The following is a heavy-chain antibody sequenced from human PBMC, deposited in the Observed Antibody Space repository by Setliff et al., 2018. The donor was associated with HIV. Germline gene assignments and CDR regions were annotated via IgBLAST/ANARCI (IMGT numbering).Heavy chain of an antibody. CDR2: ISGSGRTT. Sequence: GGSLRLSCAASGFTFSNYAMNWVRQAPGKGLEWVSSISGSGRTTDYADSARGRSTISRDNAKNSLYLQMNSLRGEDTAVYYCATTSHGYSTGWGPDYWGQGTLVTVSS. CDR3: ATTSHGYSTGWGPDY. J-gene: IGHJ4*02. V-gene: IGHV3-23*01. D-gene: IGHD6-19*01. CDR1: GFTFSNYA.